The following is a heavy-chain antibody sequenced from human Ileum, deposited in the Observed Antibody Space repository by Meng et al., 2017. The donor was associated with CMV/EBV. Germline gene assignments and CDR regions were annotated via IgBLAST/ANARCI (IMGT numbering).Heavy chain of an antibody. CDR1: GYTFTSHG. D-gene: IGHD5-24*01. Sequence: ASVTVSCKASGYTFTSHGISWVRQAPGQGREWMGWISAYNGNTIYAQKLQGRVTITTDTSTSTTYMELRSLRSDDTAVYCCAKMAGVTYHYFDYWGQGTLVTVSS. CDR2: ISAYNGNT. J-gene: IGHJ4*02. CDR3: AKMAGVTYHYFDY. V-gene: IGHV1-18*01.